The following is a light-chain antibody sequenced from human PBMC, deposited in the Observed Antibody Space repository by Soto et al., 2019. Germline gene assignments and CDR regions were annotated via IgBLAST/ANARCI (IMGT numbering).Light chain of an antibody. CDR3: SSYTRSSIDYV. V-gene: IGLV2-14*01. Sequence: QSALTQPASVSGSPGQSITISCPGTSSDVGGYNYVSWYQQHPGKAPKLMIYEVSNRPSGVSNRFSGSKSGNTASLTISGLQAEDESDYYCSSYTRSSIDYVFGTGTKVTVL. J-gene: IGLJ1*01. CDR2: EVS. CDR1: SSDVGGYNY.